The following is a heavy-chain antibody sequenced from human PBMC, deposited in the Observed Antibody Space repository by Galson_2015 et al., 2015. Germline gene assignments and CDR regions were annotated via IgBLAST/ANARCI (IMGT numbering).Heavy chain of an antibody. CDR2: ISAYNGKT. CDR1: GYTFTSYG. J-gene: IGHJ4*02. Sequence: SVKVSCKASGYTFTSYGISWVRQAPGQGLEWMGWISAYNGKTYYAQKLQGRVTMTTDISTSTAYMELRSLRSDDTAVYYCARVDGIYCGGDCYHYWGQGTLVTVSS. CDR3: ARVDGIYCGGDCYHY. D-gene: IGHD2-21*01. V-gene: IGHV1-18*01.